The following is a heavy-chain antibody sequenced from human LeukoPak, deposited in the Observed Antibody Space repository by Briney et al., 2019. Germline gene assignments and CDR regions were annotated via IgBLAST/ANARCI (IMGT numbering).Heavy chain of an antibody. CDR1: GFTFSSYA. V-gene: IGHV3-30-3*01. D-gene: IGHD6-6*01. Sequence: GGSLRLSCAASGFTFSSYAMHWVRQAPGKGLEWVAVITYDGSNKYYADSVKGRFTISRDNSKNTLYLQMNSLRAEDTAVYYYAGDARTAVSPSGDYWGQGTLVTVSS. J-gene: IGHJ4*02. CDR2: ITYDGSNK. CDR3: AGDARTAVSPSGDY.